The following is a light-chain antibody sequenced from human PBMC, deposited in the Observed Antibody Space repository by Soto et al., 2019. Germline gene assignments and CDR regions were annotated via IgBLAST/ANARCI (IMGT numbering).Light chain of an antibody. CDR1: QSISSW. J-gene: IGKJ2*01. V-gene: IGKV1-5*03. CDR2: KAS. Sequence: DIQMTQSPSTLSASVGDRVTITCRASQSISSWLAWYQQKPGKAPKLLIYKASSLESGVPSRFSGSGSATEFTLTISSLQPDDFAPYYCQQYNSYSPYTFGQGTKLEIK. CDR3: QQYNSYSPYT.